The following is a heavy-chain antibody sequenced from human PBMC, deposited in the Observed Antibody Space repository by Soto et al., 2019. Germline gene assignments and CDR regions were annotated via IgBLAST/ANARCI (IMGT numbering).Heavy chain of an antibody. CDR1: GFTFSSYG. D-gene: IGHD3-10*01. J-gene: IGHJ4*02. CDR3: ARDRGSGVYPTFDY. CDR2: IWYDGSNK. Sequence: GGSLRLSCAASGFTFSSYGMHWVRQAPGKGLEWVAVIWYDGSNKYYADSVKGRFTISRDNSKNTLYLQMNSLRAEDTAVYYCARDRGSGVYPTFDYWGQGTLVTVSS. V-gene: IGHV3-33*01.